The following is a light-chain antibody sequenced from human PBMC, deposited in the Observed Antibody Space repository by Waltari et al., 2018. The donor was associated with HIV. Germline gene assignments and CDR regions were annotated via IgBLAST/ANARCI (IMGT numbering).Light chain of an antibody. CDR3: SSYVVNSTPYV. Sequence: QSALTQPASVSGSPGQSITISCPGTSNDVGRYDYLSWYQHHPGKAPKLVIYEVTNRPSGISNRFSGSKSGNTASLTISGLQAEDEADYYCSSYVVNSTPYVFGSGTKVTVL. CDR2: EVT. J-gene: IGLJ1*01. V-gene: IGLV2-14*01. CDR1: SNDVGRYDY.